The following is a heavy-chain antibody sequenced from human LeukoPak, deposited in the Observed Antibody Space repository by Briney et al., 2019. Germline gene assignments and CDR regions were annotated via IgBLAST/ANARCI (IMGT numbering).Heavy chain of an antibody. Sequence: ASVKVSCKASGYTFTGYYLHWVRQAPGQGLEWMGWVNPNSGGTNYAQKFQGRVTMTRDTSISTAYMELSRLRSDDTAVYYCARDGGPNFDWLTGPTYYFDYWGQGTLVTVSS. CDR3: ARDGGPNFDWLTGPTYYFDY. V-gene: IGHV1-2*02. CDR2: VNPNSGGT. CDR1: GYTFTGYY. J-gene: IGHJ4*02. D-gene: IGHD3-9*01.